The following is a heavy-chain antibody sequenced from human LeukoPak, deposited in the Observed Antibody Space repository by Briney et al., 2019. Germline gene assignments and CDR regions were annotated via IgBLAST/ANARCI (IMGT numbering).Heavy chain of an antibody. CDR3: AELGITMIGGV. CDR2: ISSSSSYI. Sequence: GGSLRLSCAASGFTFSSYGMNWVRQAPGKGLEWVSSISSSSSYIYYADSVKGRFTISRDNSKNTLYLQMSSLRAEDTAVYYCAELGITMIGGVWGKGTTVTISS. D-gene: IGHD3-10*02. J-gene: IGHJ6*04. V-gene: IGHV3-21*01. CDR1: GFTFSSYG.